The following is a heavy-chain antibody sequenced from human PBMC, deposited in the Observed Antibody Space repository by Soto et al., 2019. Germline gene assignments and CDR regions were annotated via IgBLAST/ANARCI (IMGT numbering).Heavy chain of an antibody. Sequence: QITLKESGPTLVKPTQTLTLTCTFSGFSLETGGMGMSWIRQPPGKALEWLALIYWEDDKRYSPSLKNRLTITKDTSKNQVVRTLTNVDPVDTATYYCAHSLYHYANSCHYTYWYFDLWGRGTLVTVSS. CDR3: AHSLYHYANSCHYTYWYFDL. J-gene: IGHJ2*01. CDR2: IYWEDDK. CDR1: GFSLETGGMG. V-gene: IGHV2-5*02. D-gene: IGHD3-10*01.